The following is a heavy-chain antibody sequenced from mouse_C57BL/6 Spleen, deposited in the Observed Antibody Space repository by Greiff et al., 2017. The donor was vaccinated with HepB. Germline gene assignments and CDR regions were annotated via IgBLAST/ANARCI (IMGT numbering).Heavy chain of an antibody. CDR1: GYAFSSYW. CDR2: IYPGDGDT. D-gene: IGHD2-4*01. V-gene: IGHV1-80*01. Sequence: QVQLQQSGAELVKPGASVKISCKASGYAFSSYWMNWVKQRPGKGLEWIGQIYPGDGDTNYNGKFKGKATLTADKSSSTAYMQLSSLTSEDSAVYFCARSFDYDPCYYAMDYWGQGTSVTVSS. CDR3: ARSFDYDPCYYAMDY. J-gene: IGHJ4*01.